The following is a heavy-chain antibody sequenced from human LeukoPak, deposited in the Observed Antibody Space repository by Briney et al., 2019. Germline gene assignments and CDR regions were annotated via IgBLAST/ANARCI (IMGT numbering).Heavy chain of an antibody. CDR2: LSGTDT. Sequence: GGSLRLSCAASGFTLSSNAMSWVRQAPGKGPEWVSALSGTDTYYADSVRGRATISKDISTNTLSLQIYSLRAGDTAIYYCVKESPYGAPRFYYFDQWGQGTPVTVSS. CDR1: GFTLSSNA. D-gene: IGHD2-21*01. V-gene: IGHV3-23*01. J-gene: IGHJ4*02. CDR3: VKESPYGAPRFYYFDQ.